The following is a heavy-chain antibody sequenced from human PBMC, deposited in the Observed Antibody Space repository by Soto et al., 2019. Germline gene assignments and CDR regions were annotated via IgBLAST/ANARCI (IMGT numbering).Heavy chain of an antibody. CDR2: MNQRGSDI. V-gene: IGHV3-7*03. CDR1: GFTFSSYW. J-gene: IGHJ4*02. D-gene: IGHD2-8*02. Sequence: EVQLVESGGDLVQPGGSLRLSCAASGFTFSSYWMAWVRQSPGKGLEWVASMNQRGSDIQYVDSVRGRFTISKNNARNLLYLQMNNLSVEDTAIYYCATDTYCPAPCYRGHGNWGQGTLVTVSS. CDR3: ATDTYCPAPCYRGHGN.